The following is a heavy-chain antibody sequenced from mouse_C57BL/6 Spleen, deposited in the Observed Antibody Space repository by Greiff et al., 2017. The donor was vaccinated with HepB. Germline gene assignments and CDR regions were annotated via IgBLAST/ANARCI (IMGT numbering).Heavy chain of an antibody. J-gene: IGHJ2*01. Sequence: EVQLVESGGGLVKPGGSLKLSCAASGFTFSSYAMSWVRQTPEKRLEWVATISDGGSYTYYPDNVKGRFTISRDNAKNNLYLQMSHLKSEDTAMYYCAGDGGDLDYFDYWGQGTTLTVSS. CDR3: AGDGGDLDYFDY. CDR2: ISDGGSYT. CDR1: GFTFSSYA. V-gene: IGHV5-4*01.